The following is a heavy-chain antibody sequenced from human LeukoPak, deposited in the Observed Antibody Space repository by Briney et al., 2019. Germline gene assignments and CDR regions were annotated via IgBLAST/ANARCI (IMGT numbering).Heavy chain of an antibody. CDR2: INPSGGST. D-gene: IGHD1-26*01. CDR1: GYTSTSYY. Sequence: GASVKVSCKASGYTSTSYYMHWVRQAPGQGLEWMGIINPSGGSTSYAQKFQGRVTMTRDMSTSTVYMELSSLRSEDTAVYYCVGGMGKYNWFDPWGQGTLVTVSS. J-gene: IGHJ5*02. V-gene: IGHV1-46*01. CDR3: VGGMGKYNWFDP.